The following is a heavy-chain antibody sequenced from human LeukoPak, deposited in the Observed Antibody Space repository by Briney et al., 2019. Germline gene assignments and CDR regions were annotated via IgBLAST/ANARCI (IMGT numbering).Heavy chain of an antibody. V-gene: IGHV1-69*01. CDR1: GGTFSSYA. CDR3: ARDWGYYDSNNYYVQPFDY. J-gene: IGHJ4*02. Sequence: GSSVKVSCKASGGTFSSYAISWVRQAPGQGLEWMGGIISIFGTANYAQKFQGRVAITADESTSTAYMELSSLRSEDTAVYYCARDWGYYDSNNYYVQPFDYWGQGTLVAVSS. CDR2: IISIFGTA. D-gene: IGHD3-22*01.